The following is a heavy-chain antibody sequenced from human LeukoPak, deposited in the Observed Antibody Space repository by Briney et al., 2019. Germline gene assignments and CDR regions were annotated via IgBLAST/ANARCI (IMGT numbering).Heavy chain of an antibody. D-gene: IGHD1-26*01. CDR1: GFTFSTYS. CDR3: ARTGGSFYFYYYMDV. V-gene: IGHV3-21*04. CDR2: ISTSSSYI. Sequence: GGSLRLSCAASGFTFSTYSMTWVRQAPGKGLEWVSSISTSSSYIYYTDSVKGRFTISRDNAKKSLYLQMNSLRAEDTAVYYCARTGGSFYFYYYMDVWGKGTTVTVSS. J-gene: IGHJ6*03.